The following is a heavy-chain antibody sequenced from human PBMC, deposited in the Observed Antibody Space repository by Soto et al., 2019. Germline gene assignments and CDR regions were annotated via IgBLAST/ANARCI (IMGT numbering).Heavy chain of an antibody. D-gene: IGHD2-21*02. Sequence: PGKGLEWVAVIYSGGGTHYADSVKGSFTISRDNSRNTVYLKMNSLRVEDTDIISCERAVSAYWGHGTSVTVSS. CDR3: ERAVSAY. CDR2: IYSGGGT. V-gene: IGHV3-66*01. J-gene: IGHJ4*01.